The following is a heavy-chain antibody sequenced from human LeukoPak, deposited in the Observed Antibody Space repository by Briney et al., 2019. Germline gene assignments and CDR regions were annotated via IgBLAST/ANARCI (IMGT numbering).Heavy chain of an antibody. J-gene: IGHJ2*01. CDR1: GFTLSIFW. V-gene: IGHV3-7*01. CDR2: INHDGRET. CDR3: AKGYIIAGRQWYLDL. Sequence: GGSLRLSCAASGFTLSIFWMSWVRQAPGKGLEWVANINHDGRETYYADSVKGRFIISRDNAKDSLYLQMNSLRAEDAAVYYCAKGYIIAGRQWYLDLWGRGTLVGVSS. D-gene: IGHD6-13*01.